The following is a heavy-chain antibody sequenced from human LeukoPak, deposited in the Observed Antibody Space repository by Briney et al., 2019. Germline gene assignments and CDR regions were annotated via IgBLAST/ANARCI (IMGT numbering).Heavy chain of an antibody. J-gene: IGHJ4*02. CDR1: GGSTSSYY. CDR3: ARGGDYYDSSGYYPFDY. Sequence: PSETLSLACTVSGGSTSSYYWSWIRQPPGKGLEWIGYIYYSGSTNYNPSLKSRVTISVDTSKNQFSLKLSSVTAADTAVYYCARGGDYYDSSGYYPFDYWGQGTLVTVSS. D-gene: IGHD3-22*01. CDR2: IYYSGST. V-gene: IGHV4-59*01.